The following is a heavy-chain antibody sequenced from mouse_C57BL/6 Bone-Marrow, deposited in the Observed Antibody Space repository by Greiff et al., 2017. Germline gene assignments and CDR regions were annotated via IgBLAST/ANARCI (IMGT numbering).Heavy chain of an antibody. D-gene: IGHD2-3*01. CDR1: GFTFSSYG. J-gene: IGHJ3*01. CDR3: ASRSDDGYWAPFAY. CDR2: ISSGGSYT. V-gene: IGHV5-6*02. Sequence: DVKLVESGGDLVKPGGSLKLSCAASGFTFSSYGMSWVRQTPDKRLEWVATISSGGSYTYYPDSVKGRFTISRDNAKNTLYLQMRSLKSEDTAMYYCASRSDDGYWAPFAYWGQGTLVTVSA.